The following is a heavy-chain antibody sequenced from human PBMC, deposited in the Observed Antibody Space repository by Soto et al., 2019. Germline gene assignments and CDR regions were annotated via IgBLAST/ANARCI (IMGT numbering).Heavy chain of an antibody. V-gene: IGHV4-31*11. Sequence: TXSLTCAVSGGSISRGGYYWSWVRQHPGKGLEWIGYIYYSGSTYYNPSLKSRVTMTRDTSISTAYMELNRDDTAVYYCARAYSSSDDFDYWGQGTLVTVSS. CDR1: GGSISRGGYY. CDR3: ARAYSSSDDFDY. J-gene: IGHJ4*02. CDR2: IYYSGST. D-gene: IGHD3-22*01.